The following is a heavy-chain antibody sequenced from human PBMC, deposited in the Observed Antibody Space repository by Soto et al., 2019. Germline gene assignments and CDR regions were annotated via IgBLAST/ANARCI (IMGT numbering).Heavy chain of an antibody. CDR3: ASHAVYGSVYGWFDP. CDR2: IYPGDSDT. D-gene: IGHD3-10*01. V-gene: IGHV5-51*01. Sequence: PGESLKISCKGSGYSFTSYWIGWVRQMPGKGLEWMGIIYPGDSDTRYSPSFQGQVTISADKSISTAYLQWSSLKASDTAMYYCASHAVYGSVYGWFDPWGQGTLVTVSS. CDR1: GYSFTSYW. J-gene: IGHJ5*02.